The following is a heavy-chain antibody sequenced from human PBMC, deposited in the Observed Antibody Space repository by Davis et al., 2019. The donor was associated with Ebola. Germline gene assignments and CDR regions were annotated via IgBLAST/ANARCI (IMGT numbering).Heavy chain of an antibody. J-gene: IGHJ4*02. CDR2: IKSRRDGGTT. D-gene: IGHD6-13*01. CDR1: AFSVKDVW. V-gene: IGHV3-15*01. CDR3: TTDRGIAIRPLFDS. Sequence: GSLRLSCTASAFSVKDVWMGWVRQAPGKGLEWVARIKSRRDGGTTDHAAPVRGRFSISRDESRNTVYLQMNSLRIEDTAVYFCTTDRGIAIRPLFDSWGQGTLVTVSS.